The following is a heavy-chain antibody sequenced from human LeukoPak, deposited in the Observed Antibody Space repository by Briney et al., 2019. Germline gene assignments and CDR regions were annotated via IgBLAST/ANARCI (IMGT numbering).Heavy chain of an antibody. J-gene: IGHJ6*02. CDR2: IYYSGST. Sequence: SQTLSLTCTVSGGSISSGGYYWSWIRPHPGKGLEWIGYIYYSGSTYYNPSLKSRVTISVDTSKNQFSLKLSSLTAADTAVYYCARESRATRGGMDVWGQGTTVTVSS. V-gene: IGHV4-31*03. CDR3: ARESRATRGGMDV. CDR1: GGSISSGGYY. D-gene: IGHD2-15*01.